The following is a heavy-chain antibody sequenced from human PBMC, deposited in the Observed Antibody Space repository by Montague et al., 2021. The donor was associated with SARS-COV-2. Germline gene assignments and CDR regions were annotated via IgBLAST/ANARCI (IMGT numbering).Heavy chain of an antibody. V-gene: IGHV6-1*01. CDR3: AIGLPAGPNFGMDD. Sequence: CAISGDSVSSNSGAWNWLLQSLSRALEWLGRTYYRSKWYYNYGVSVVSLVTVNADTSKNQVFLPLTAVTPEDTAVDFCAIGLPAGPNFGMDDWGQGTTVTVSS. CDR1: GDSVSSNSGA. D-gene: IGHD2-2*01. CDR2: TYYRSKWYY. J-gene: IGHJ6*02.